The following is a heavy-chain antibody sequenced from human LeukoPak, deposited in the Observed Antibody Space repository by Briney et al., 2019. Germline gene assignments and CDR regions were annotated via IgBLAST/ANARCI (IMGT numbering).Heavy chain of an antibody. CDR1: GFTFDDYA. Sequence: GGSLRLSCAASGFTFDDYAMHWVRQAPGKGLEWVSLISGDGGSTYYADSVKGRFTTSRDNSKNSLYLQMNSLRTEDTALYYCAKVLGYYDSSGYYQEGGFDYWGQGTLVTVSS. D-gene: IGHD3-22*01. CDR3: AKVLGYYDSSGYYQEGGFDY. CDR2: ISGDGGST. V-gene: IGHV3-43*02. J-gene: IGHJ4*02.